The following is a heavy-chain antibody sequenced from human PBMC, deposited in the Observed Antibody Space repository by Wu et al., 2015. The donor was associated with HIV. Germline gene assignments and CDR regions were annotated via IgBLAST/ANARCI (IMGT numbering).Heavy chain of an antibody. D-gene: IGHD6-6*01. Sequence: QAQLVQSGAEVKKPGASVKVSCRASGYTFTGYYMHWVRQAPGQGLEWMGSINPNGGGTNYAGKFQGRVSMSRDTYTKTAYLEVRRVTSDDTAVYFXARTLATRPSFALDIWGQGTMLIVSS. CDR1: GYTFTGYY. V-gene: IGHV1-2*02. CDR2: INPNGGGT. CDR3: ARTLATRPSFALDI. J-gene: IGHJ3*02.